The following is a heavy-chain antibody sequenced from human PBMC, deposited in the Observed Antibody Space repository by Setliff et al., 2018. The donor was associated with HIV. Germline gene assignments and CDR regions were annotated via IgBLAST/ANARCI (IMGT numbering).Heavy chain of an antibody. CDR2: IIPILDVT. D-gene: IGHD3-22*01. J-gene: IGHJ6*03. CDR1: GYTFTTYG. CDR3: ARAADSYDTTNYHFTYYYYMDV. V-gene: IGHV1-69*10. Sequence: GASVKVSCKASGYTFTTYGITWVRQAPGQGLEWMGGIIPILDVTTSAQKFQGRLTITADKSTSTAYMELSSLRSEDTAVYYCARAADSYDTTNYHFTYYYYMDVWGQGTMVTVSS.